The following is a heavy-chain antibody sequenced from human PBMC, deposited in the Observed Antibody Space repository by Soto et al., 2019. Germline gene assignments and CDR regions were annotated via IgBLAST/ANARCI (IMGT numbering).Heavy chain of an antibody. CDR3: ATSSTSSNFDY. J-gene: IGHJ4*02. D-gene: IGHD2-2*01. V-gene: IGHV1-69*02. CDR2: IIPILGIA. CDR1: GGTFSSYT. Sequence: SVKVSCKASGGTFSSYTISWVRQAPGQGLEWMGRIIPILGIANYAQKFQGRVTITADKSTSTAYMELSSLRSEDTAVYYCATSSTSSNFDYWGQGTLVTVSS.